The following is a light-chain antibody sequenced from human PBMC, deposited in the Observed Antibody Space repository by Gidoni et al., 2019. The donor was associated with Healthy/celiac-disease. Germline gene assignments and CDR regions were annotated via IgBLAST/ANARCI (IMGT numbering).Light chain of an antibody. CDR2: DTS. Sequence: QAVVTQEPSLTVSPGGTVTLTCGSSTGAVTSGHYPYWFQQKPGQAPRTLIYDTSNKHSWTPARFSGSLLGGKAALTLSGAQPEDEAEYYCLLSYSSALPVVFGGGTKLTVL. CDR3: LLSYSSALPVV. V-gene: IGLV7-46*01. CDR1: TGAVTSGHY. J-gene: IGLJ2*01.